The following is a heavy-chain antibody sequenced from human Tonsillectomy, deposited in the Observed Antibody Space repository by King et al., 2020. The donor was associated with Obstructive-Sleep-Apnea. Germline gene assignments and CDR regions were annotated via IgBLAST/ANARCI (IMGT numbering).Heavy chain of an antibody. V-gene: IGHV1-2*04. CDR2: INPNSGGT. CDR1: GYTFTGYY. D-gene: IGHD5-24*01. CDR3: ARAKNPVEMATIYYFDY. J-gene: IGHJ4*02. Sequence: QVQLVESGAEVKKPGASVKVSCKASGYTFTGYYMHWVRQAPGQGLEWMGWINPNSGGTNYAQKFQGWVTMTRDTSISTAYMELSRLRSDDTAVYYCARAKNPVEMATIYYFDYWGQGTLVTVSS.